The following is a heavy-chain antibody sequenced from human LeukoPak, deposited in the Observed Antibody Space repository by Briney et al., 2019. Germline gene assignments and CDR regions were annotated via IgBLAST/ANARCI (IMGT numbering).Heavy chain of an antibody. CDR3: ARDSDSSGYPPLDY. J-gene: IGHJ4*02. CDR1: GFTFTTYW. D-gene: IGHD3-22*01. Sequence: PGGSLRLSCAASGFTFTTYWMHWVRQAPGKGLVWVSHINSDGSITSYADSVKGRFTISRDNAKNTLYLQMNSLRAEDTAVYYCARDSDSSGYPPLDYWGQGTLVTVSS. CDR2: INSDGSIT. V-gene: IGHV3-74*01.